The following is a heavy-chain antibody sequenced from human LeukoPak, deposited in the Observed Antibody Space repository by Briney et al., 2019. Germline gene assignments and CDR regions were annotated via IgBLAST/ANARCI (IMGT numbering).Heavy chain of an antibody. V-gene: IGHV6-1*01. CDR2: AYYRFKWYN. Sequence: SQTLSLTCAISGDSVSSSSAAWNWIRQSPSRGLEWLGRAYYRFKWYNDYAVSVKSRITINPDTSKNQFSLQLYSVTPEDTAVYYCARAYVGAMRFDSWGQGTLVTVSS. CDR3: ARAYVGAMRFDS. D-gene: IGHD1-26*01. J-gene: IGHJ4*02. CDR1: GDSVSSSSAA.